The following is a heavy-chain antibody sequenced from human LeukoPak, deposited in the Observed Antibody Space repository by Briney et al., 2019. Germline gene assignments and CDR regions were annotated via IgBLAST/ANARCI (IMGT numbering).Heavy chain of an antibody. D-gene: IGHD6-13*01. CDR1: GDPINSYY. CDR3: AKEWLYSRSWYALDV. CDR2: ISGSGGGT. J-gene: IGHJ6*02. V-gene: IGHV3-23*01. Sequence: ETLSLTCTVSGDPINSYYWSWVRQAPGKSLEWVSAISGSGGGTSYANSVKGRFTISRDNSKNTLYLQMNSLRAEDTAVYYCAKEWLYSRSWYALDVWGQGTTVTVSS.